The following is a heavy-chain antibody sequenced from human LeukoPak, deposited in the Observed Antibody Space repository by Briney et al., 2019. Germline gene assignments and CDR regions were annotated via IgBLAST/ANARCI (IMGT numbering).Heavy chain of an antibody. CDR1: GGSISSSSYY. CDR3: ARDKYPGDAFDI. J-gene: IGHJ3*02. Sequence: SETLSLTCTVSGGSISSSSYYWSWIRQPPGKGLEWIGYIYYSGSTNYNPSLKSRVTISVDTSKNQFSLKLSSVTAADTAVYYCARDKYPGDAFDIWGQGTMVTVSS. V-gene: IGHV4-61*01. D-gene: IGHD2-2*02. CDR2: IYYSGST.